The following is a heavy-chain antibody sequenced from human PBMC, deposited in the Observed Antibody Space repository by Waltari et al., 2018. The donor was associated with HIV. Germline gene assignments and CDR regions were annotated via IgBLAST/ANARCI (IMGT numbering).Heavy chain of an antibody. Sequence: QVQLQESGPGLVKPSETLSLTCAVSGYSISSGYYWGWIRQPPGKGLEWIGSIYHSGTTFYNPSLESRVTISVDTSTNQFSLKLSSVTAADTAVHYCATDMTKVTGDSKRYYFNAMDVWGQGTSVTVSS. D-gene: IGHD4-17*01. V-gene: IGHV4-38-2*02. CDR1: GYSISSGYY. J-gene: IGHJ6*02. CDR2: IYHSGTT. CDR3: ATDMTKVTGDSKRYYFNAMDV.